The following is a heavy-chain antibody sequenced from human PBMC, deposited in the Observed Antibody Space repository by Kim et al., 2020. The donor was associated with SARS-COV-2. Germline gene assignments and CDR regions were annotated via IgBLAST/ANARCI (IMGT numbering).Heavy chain of an antibody. CDR1: GYRFTGYD. V-gene: IGHV1-2*02. Sequence: ASVKVSCKASGYRFTGYDLFWVRRAPGQGLECMGWINPDTGATNYAQNFRGRVTMTRDTSINTVYMDLTDLTSDDTAVYYCARDLSPRPAYGTGWGYQYRYGMDVWGPGTTVTVSS. CDR3: ARDLSPRPAYGTGWGYQYRYGMDV. D-gene: IGHD6-19*01. J-gene: IGHJ6*02. CDR2: INPDTGAT.